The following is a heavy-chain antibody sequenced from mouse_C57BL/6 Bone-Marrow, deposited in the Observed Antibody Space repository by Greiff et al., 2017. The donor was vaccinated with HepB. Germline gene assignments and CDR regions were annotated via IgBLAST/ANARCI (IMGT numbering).Heavy chain of an antibody. D-gene: IGHD2-10*02. V-gene: IGHV1-81*01. J-gene: IGHJ3*01. Sequence: VQLVESGAELARPGASVKLSCKASGYTFTSYGISWVKQRTGQGLEWIGEIYPRSGKTYYNEKFKGKATLTADKSSSTAYMELRSLTSEDSAVYFCARYHLAWFAYWGQGTLVTVSA. CDR2: IYPRSGKT. CDR1: GYTFTSYG. CDR3: ARYHLAWFAY.